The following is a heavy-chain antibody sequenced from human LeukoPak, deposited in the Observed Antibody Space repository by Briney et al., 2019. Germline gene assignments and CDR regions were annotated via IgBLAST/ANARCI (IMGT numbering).Heavy chain of an antibody. Sequence: GGSLRLSCAASGFTFSNTWMSWVRQAPGKGLEWVGRIKSETDGGTTNYAAPVKGRFTISRDDSKNTLYLQMNSLKTEDTAVYYCTTDPLHTVVVPAVPGLDWGQGTLVTVSS. D-gene: IGHD2-2*01. CDR3: TTDPLHTVVVPAVPGLD. CDR2: IKSETDGGTT. CDR1: GFTFSNTW. J-gene: IGHJ4*02. V-gene: IGHV3-15*01.